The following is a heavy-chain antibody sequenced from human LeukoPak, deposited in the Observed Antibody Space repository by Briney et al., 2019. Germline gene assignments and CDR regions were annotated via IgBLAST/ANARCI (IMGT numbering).Heavy chain of an antibody. CDR2: ISYDGSNK. CDR1: GFTFSSYG. CDR3: AKDGTPPELPWDYYYYGMDV. J-gene: IGHJ6*02. V-gene: IGHV3-30*18. D-gene: IGHD1-26*01. Sequence: GRSLRLSCAASGFTFSSYGMHWVRQAPGKGLEWVAVISYDGSNKYYADSVKGRFTISRDNSKNTLYLQMNSLRAEDTAVYYCAKDGTPPELPWDYYYYGMDVWGQGTTVTVSS.